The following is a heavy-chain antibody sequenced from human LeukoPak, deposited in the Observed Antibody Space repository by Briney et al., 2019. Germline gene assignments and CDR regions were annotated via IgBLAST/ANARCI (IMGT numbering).Heavy chain of an antibody. J-gene: IGHJ5*02. V-gene: IGHV3-48*02. CDR2: ISTTGGTI. D-gene: IGHD2-15*01. CDR3: ARGWIGGRCWSRIWFDP. CDR1: GFTFSSYT. Sequence: GGSLRLSCAASGFTFSSYTMNWVRQAPGKGLEWVSFISTTGGTIYYGDSVRGRFTISRDNAKNSLSLQMNSLRDEDTAVYYCARGWIGGRCWSRIWFDPWGQGTLVT.